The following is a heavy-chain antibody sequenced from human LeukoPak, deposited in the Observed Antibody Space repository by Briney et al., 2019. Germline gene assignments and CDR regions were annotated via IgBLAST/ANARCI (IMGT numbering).Heavy chain of an antibody. Sequence: GGSLSLSCAASRLIFSNYAMYWVRQAPGKGLESVAAISTKGGSTSYADSLKGRMTISRDDSKNTLFLQMGSLTTDDMGLYFWARDRSGAFDYWGQGTLVTVSS. J-gene: IGHJ4*02. CDR1: RLIFSNYA. CDR2: ISTKGGST. CDR3: ARDRSGAFDY. V-gene: IGHV3-64*02. D-gene: IGHD6-19*01.